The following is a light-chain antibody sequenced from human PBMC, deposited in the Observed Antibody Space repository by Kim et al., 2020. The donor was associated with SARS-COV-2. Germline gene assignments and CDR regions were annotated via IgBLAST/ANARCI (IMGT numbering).Light chain of an antibody. V-gene: IGKV1-39*01. CDR1: QNIRNY. Sequence: DIQMTQSPSSLSASVGDRVTITCRASQNIRNYLNWYQQKPGKAPKLLMYAASSLQSGVPSRFSGSGSGTDFTLTISSLQPEDFVAYYCQQSYKIPYTFGQGTKLEI. CDR3: QQSYKIPYT. CDR2: AAS. J-gene: IGKJ2*01.